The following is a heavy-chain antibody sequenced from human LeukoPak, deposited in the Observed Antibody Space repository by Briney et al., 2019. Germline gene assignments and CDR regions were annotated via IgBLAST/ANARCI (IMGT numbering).Heavy chain of an antibody. CDR1: AGSFSSFY. D-gene: IGHD3-22*01. V-gene: IGHV4-59*08. CDR2: VSKSEST. CDR3: ARGPYSYDSSGAFDI. J-gene: IGHJ3*02. Sequence: SETLSLTCTVSAGSFSSFYWTWIRQPPGKRLEWIGYVSKSESTNYNPSLKSRVTISLDTSKNQFSLKLSSVTAADTAVYFCARGPYSYDSSGAFDIWGQGTMVTVSS.